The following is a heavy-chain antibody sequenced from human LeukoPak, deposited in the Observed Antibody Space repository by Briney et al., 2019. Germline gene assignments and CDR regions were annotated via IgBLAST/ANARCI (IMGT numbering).Heavy chain of an antibody. J-gene: IGHJ4*02. D-gene: IGHD2-8*02. CDR2: GHHSESS. CDR3: ARESAGSLHDSTAAFHY. Sequence: SQTLSLTCAVSGGSISSGGYSWSWIRQPPGKGLEWIAYGHHSESSNYNPSFRSRVTIPVDTSRNQFSLRLTSVTAADTAVYYCARESAGSLHDSTAAFHYWGQGILVIVSS. V-gene: IGHV4-30-2*02. CDR1: GGSISSGGYS.